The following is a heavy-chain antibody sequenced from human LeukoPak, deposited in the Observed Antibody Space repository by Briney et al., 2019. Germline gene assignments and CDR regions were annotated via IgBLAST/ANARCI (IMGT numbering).Heavy chain of an antibody. Sequence: PPETLSSSCTVSGGSIYSSTYYWGWIRQPPGKGLEWIGSIYYSGNTYYNPSLKSRVTMSVDTSKNQFSLKLSSVTAADTAVYYCARLGLERRECYFDYWGQGPMVSVSS. D-gene: IGHD1-1*01. CDR3: ARLGLERRECYFDY. CDR2: IYYSGNT. CDR1: GGSIYSSTYY. J-gene: IGHJ4*02. V-gene: IGHV4-39*01.